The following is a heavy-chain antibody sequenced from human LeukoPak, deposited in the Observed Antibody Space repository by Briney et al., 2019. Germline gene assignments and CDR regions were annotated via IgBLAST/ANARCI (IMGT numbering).Heavy chain of an antibody. D-gene: IGHD4-23*01. J-gene: IGHJ4*02. CDR1: GGSISTSNYY. Sequence: SETLSLTCTVSGGSISTSNYYWGWIRRPPGKGLEWIGNVYYSGSTYYSPSLKSRVTISVDTSKNQFSLKLSSVTAADTAVYYCAGGGNSDSDYWGQGTLVTVSS. V-gene: IGHV4-39*07. CDR2: VYYSGST. CDR3: AGGGNSDSDY.